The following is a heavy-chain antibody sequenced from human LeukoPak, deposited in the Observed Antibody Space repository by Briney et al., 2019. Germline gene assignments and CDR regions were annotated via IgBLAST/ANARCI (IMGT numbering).Heavy chain of an antibody. Sequence: SVKASCKASGVTFSSYAISWVRQAPGQGLEWMGRIIPILGIANYAQKFQGRVTITADKSTSTAYMELSSLRSEDTAVYYCARTGTYYYDSSGYYYDPWGQGTLVTVSS. CDR2: IIPILGIA. J-gene: IGHJ5*02. CDR1: GVTFSSYA. D-gene: IGHD3-22*01. CDR3: ARTGTYYYDSSGYYYDP. V-gene: IGHV1-69*04.